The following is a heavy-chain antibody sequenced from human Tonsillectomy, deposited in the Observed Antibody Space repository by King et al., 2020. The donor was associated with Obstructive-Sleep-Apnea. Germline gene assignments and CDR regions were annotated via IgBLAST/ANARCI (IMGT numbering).Heavy chain of an antibody. J-gene: IGHJ5*02. CDR3: ARDGGSGGYSGWFDP. CDR2: INPSGGSI. Sequence: VQLVESGAEVKKPGASVKVSCKASGYTFTSYYMHWVRQAPGQGLEWMGIINPSGGSISYAQKFQGRVTMTRDTSTSTVYMELSSLRSEDTAGYYCARDGGSGGYSGWFDPWGQGTLVTVSA. D-gene: IGHD3-10*01. CDR1: GYTFTSYY. V-gene: IGHV1-46*01.